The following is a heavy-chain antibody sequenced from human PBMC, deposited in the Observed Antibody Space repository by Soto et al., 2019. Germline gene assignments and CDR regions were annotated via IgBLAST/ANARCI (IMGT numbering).Heavy chain of an antibody. Sequence: QVQLQQWGAGLLKPSETLSLSCAVYGGSFSGYYWSWIRQPPGKGLEWIGEINHSGSTNYNPSPKSRVTISEYTSKNQFSLRLSSVTAADPAVYYCASILRYLWGQGTLVTVSS. CDR3: ASILRYL. CDR1: GGSFSGYY. CDR2: INHSGST. D-gene: IGHD3-16*01. V-gene: IGHV4-34*01. J-gene: IGHJ4*02.